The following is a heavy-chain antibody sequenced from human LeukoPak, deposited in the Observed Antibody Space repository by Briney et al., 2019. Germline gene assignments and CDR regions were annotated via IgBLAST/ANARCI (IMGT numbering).Heavy chain of an antibody. J-gene: IGHJ4*02. Sequence: SETLSLTCTVSGGSITSSSYYWGWIRQPPGKGLEWIGSIFYSGSTYYNPSLKSRVTISVDTSKTQFSLKLSSVTAADTTVYYCARASSGSFYYFDYWGQGTLVTVSS. CDR2: IFYSGST. V-gene: IGHV4-39*07. CDR1: GGSITSSSYY. CDR3: ARASSGSFYYFDY. D-gene: IGHD3-22*01.